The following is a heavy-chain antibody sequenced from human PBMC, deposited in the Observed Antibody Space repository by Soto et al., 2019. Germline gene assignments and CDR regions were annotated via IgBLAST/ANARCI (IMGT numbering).Heavy chain of an antibody. D-gene: IGHD6-13*01. CDR1: GFTVSSNY. Sequence: EVQLVESGGGLVQPGGSLRLSCAASGFTVSSNYMSWVRQAPGKGLEWVSVIYSGGSTYYADSVKGRFTISRDNSKNTLYLQMKSLRAEDTAVYYCARDRRTIAAAGHDAFDIWGQGTMVTVSS. CDR3: ARDRRTIAAAGHDAFDI. V-gene: IGHV3-66*01. CDR2: IYSGGST. J-gene: IGHJ3*02.